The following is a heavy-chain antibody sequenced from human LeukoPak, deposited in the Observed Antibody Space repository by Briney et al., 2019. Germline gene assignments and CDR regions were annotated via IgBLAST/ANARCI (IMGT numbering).Heavy chain of an antibody. CDR2: ISGSTGST. CDR1: GFTFSSYA. D-gene: IGHD2-2*01. V-gene: IGHV3-23*01. Sequence: GGSLRLSCAASGFTFSSYAMSWVRQAPGKGLEWVSTISGSTGSTYYADSVKGRFTFSRDNSKNTVYLQMSSLKVEDTAVYYCAKGRASCCDYWGQGALVTVSS. CDR3: AKGRASCCDY. J-gene: IGHJ4*02.